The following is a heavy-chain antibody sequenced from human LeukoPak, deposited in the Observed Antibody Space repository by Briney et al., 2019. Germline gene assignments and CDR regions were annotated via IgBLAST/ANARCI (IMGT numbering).Heavy chain of an antibody. Sequence: PGGSLRLSCAASGFTFSSYAMHWVRQAPGKGLEWVAVISYDGSNKYYADSVKGRFTISRDNSKNTLYLQMNSLRAEDTAVYYCAKDGQYWDYYSYYMDVWGKGTTVTVSS. CDR3: AKDGQYWDYYSYYMDV. V-gene: IGHV3-30*04. CDR1: GFTFSSYA. D-gene: IGHD2-8*02. CDR2: ISYDGSNK. J-gene: IGHJ6*03.